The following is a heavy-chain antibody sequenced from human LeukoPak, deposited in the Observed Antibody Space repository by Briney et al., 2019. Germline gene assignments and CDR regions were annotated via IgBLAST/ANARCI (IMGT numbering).Heavy chain of an antibody. J-gene: IGHJ4*02. V-gene: IGHV4-4*02. Sequence: GSLRLSCAASGFTFSSYGMHWVRQPPGKGLEWIGEIYYSGSTNYNPSLKSRVTISVDKPKNQFSLKLTSVTAADTAVYYCARDTYYYDSSGSAGGDYWGQGTLVTVSS. CDR2: IYYSGST. CDR3: ARDTYYYDSSGSAGGDY. D-gene: IGHD3-22*01. CDR1: GFTFSSYG.